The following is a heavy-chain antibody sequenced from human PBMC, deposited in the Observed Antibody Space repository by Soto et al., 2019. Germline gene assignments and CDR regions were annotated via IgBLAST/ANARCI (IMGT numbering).Heavy chain of an antibody. CDR1: GFTFSSYA. D-gene: IGHD6-19*01. Sequence: PGGSLRLSCAASGFTFSSYAMHWVRQAPGKGLEWVAVISYDGSNKYYADSVKGRFTISRDNSKNTLYLQMNSLRAEDTAVYYCARESGYSSGWYGGTYYFDYWGPGTLVTVSS. CDR2: ISYDGSNK. CDR3: ARESGYSSGWYGGTYYFDY. V-gene: IGHV3-30-3*01. J-gene: IGHJ4*02.